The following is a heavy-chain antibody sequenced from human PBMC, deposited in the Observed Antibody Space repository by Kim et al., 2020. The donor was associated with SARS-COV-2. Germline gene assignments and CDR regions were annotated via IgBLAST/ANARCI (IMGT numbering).Heavy chain of an antibody. CDR2: IWYDGRNK. J-gene: IGHJ4*02. D-gene: IGHD3-22*01. Sequence: GGSLRLSCAASGFTFSSYGMHWVRQAPGKGLEWVAVIWYDGRNKYYADSVKGRFTISRDNSKNTLYLQMNSLRAEDTAVYYCAKDYYDSSGYYVFDYWGQGTLVTVSS. CDR1: GFTFSSYG. CDR3: AKDYYDSSGYYVFDY. V-gene: IGHV3-33*06.